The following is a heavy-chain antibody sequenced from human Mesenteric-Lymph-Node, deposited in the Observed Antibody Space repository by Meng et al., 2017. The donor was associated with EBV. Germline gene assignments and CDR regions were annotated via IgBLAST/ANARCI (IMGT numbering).Heavy chain of an antibody. V-gene: IGHV3-74*01. CDR1: GFLFSNYW. CDR2: INSDGSVT. CDR3: ARDSSQWELLHWFDP. D-gene: IGHD1-26*01. Sequence: GQLVESGEGLVHPGGSLRLSCAASGFLFSNYWMHWVRQVPGKGLVWVSRINSDGSVTDYADSVKGRFTISRDNAKNTLYLQMNSLRADDTAVYYCARDSSQWELLHWFDPWGQGTLVTVSS. J-gene: IGHJ5*02.